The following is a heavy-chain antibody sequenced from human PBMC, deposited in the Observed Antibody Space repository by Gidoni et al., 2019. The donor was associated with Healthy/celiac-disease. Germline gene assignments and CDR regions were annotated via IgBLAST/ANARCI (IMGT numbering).Heavy chain of an antibody. V-gene: IGHV1-2*04. CDR1: GYTFTGYY. Sequence: QVQLVQSGAEVKKPGASVKVSCKASGYTFTGYYMHWVRQAPGQGLEWMGWINPNSGGTNYAQKFQGWVTMTRDTSISTAYMELSRLRSDDTAVYYCARDSGIVATTYYYYYGMDVWGQGTTVTVSS. CDR3: ARDSGIVATTYYYYYGMDV. CDR2: INPNSGGT. J-gene: IGHJ6*02. D-gene: IGHD5-12*01.